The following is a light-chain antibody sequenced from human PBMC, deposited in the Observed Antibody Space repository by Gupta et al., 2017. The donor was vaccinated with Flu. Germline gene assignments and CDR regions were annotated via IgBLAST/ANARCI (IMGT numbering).Light chain of an antibody. Sequence: EIVLTQSPGTLSLSPGERATLSCRASRTISINYLAWYQQKPGQAPRLLIYGASRRANGIPDRFSDSGSGTDFTLTISRLEPEDFAVYYCQQDRSSPYTFGQGTKMDIK. CDR1: RTISINY. J-gene: IGKJ2*01. CDR3: QQDRSSPYT. CDR2: GAS. V-gene: IGKV3-20*01.